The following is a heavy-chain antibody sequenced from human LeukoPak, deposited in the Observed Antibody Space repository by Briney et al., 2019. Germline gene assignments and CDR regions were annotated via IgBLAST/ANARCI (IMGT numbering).Heavy chain of an antibody. CDR3: ARGGGYGSGSYYLYYYYGMDV. V-gene: IGHV4-34*01. D-gene: IGHD3-10*01. CDR1: GGSFSGYH. Sequence: SETLSLTCAVYGGSFSGYHWSWIRQPPGKGLEWIGEINHSGSTNYNPSLKSRVTISVDTSKNQFSLKLSSVTAADTAVYYCARGGGYGSGSYYLYYYYGMDVWGQGTTVTVSS. J-gene: IGHJ6*02. CDR2: INHSGST.